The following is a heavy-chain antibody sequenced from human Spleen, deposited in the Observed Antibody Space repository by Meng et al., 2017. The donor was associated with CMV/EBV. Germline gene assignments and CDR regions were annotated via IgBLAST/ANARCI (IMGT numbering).Heavy chain of an antibody. CDR3: ARVYGSADAFDI. CDR2: INHSGGGT. CDR1: GGSFSEYY. V-gene: IGHV4-34*01. Sequence: SETLSLTCAVYGGSFSEYYWSWIRQPPGKGLEWIGEINHSGGGTNYNPSLKSRVTISLDMSKNHFSLRLTSVTAADTAVYYCARVYGSADAFDIWGQGTMVTVSS. D-gene: IGHD3-10*01. J-gene: IGHJ3*02.